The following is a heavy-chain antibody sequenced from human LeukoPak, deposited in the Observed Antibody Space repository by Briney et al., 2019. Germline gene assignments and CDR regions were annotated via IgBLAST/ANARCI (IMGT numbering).Heavy chain of an antibody. V-gene: IGHV3-23*01. CDR2: ITGSGGTT. CDR1: GFAFSNYG. Sequence: GGSLRLSCAASGFAFSNYGMNWVRQAPGKGLEWVSGITGSGGTTYYADSVKGRFTISRDNSKNTLYLQMNSLRAEDTAVYYCAKDRGYYDSSGHAFDYWGQGTLVTVSS. D-gene: IGHD3-22*01. CDR3: AKDRGYYDSSGHAFDY. J-gene: IGHJ4*02.